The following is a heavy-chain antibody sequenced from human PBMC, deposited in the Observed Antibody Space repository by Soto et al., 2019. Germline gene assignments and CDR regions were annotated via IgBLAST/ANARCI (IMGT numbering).Heavy chain of an antibody. CDR2: ISGSGGST. Sequence: EVQLLESGGGLVQPGGSLRLSCAASGFTFGSYAMRWVRQAPGKGLEWVSAISGSGGSTYYADSVKGRFTISRDNSKNTLYLQMNSLRAEDTAVYYCAIRGSGSYYDYWGQGTLVTVSS. D-gene: IGHD1-26*01. J-gene: IGHJ4*02. CDR1: GFTFGSYA. V-gene: IGHV3-23*01. CDR3: AIRGSGSYYDY.